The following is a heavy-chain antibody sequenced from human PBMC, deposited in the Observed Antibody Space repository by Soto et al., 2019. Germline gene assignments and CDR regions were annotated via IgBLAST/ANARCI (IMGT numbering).Heavy chain of an antibody. J-gene: IGHJ6*02. CDR3: ARVTPGNNLYYFSGLDF. D-gene: IGHD1-1*01. Sequence: SLRLSCVASGFTFDTYGIHWVRQAPGKGLQWVALISYEGSNTYYADSVRGRFTISRDNSKNTLYLQMNTLRPEDTGLYYCARVTPGNNLYYFSGLDFWGQGXSVTVYS. CDR1: GFTFDTYG. V-gene: IGHV3-30-3*01. CDR2: ISYEGSNT.